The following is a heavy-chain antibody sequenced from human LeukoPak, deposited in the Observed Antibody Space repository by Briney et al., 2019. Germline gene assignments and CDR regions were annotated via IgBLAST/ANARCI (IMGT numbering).Heavy chain of an antibody. CDR1: GYTFTGYY. CDR2: INPNSGGT. V-gene: IGHV1-2*04. D-gene: IGHD5-18*01. J-gene: IGHJ4*02. CDR3: ARAPGYSYGSSFDY. Sequence: ASVKVSCKASGYTFTGYYMHWVRQAPGQWLEWMGWINPNSGGTNYAQKFQGWVTMTRDTSISTAYMELSRLRSDDTAVYYCARAPGYSYGSSFDYWGQGTLVTVSS.